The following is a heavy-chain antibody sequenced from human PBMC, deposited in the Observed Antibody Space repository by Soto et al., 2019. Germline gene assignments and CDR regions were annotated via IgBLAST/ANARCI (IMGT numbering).Heavy chain of an antibody. Sequence: PGGSLRLSCAASGFTFSTYALSWVRQAPGKGLEWVSAISANGQGIYYADSVKGRFTISRDNSKNTLYLQMNSLRAEDTAVYYCAGGVVPAAKPKQKNNWFDPWGQGTLVTVSS. CDR2: ISANGQGI. J-gene: IGHJ5*02. CDR3: AGGVVPAAKPKQKNNWFDP. V-gene: IGHV3-23*01. CDR1: GFTFSTYA. D-gene: IGHD2-2*02.